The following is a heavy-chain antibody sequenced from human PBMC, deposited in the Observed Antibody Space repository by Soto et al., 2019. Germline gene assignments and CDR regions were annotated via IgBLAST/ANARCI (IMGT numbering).Heavy chain of an antibody. Sequence: EVQLVESGGGLVKPEGSLRLSCAASGFTFSHAWMSWVRQAPGKGLEWVGRIKSNTEGGTTAYAAPVKGRFTISRDDSKNRLYVQMNSLKTEDTAMYYCTTEGPGYWSGGSCYAIDYLGQGNLESVSS. J-gene: IGHJ4*02. CDR1: GFTFSHAW. V-gene: IGHV3-15*01. D-gene: IGHD2-15*01. CDR2: IKSNTEGGTT. CDR3: TTEGPGYWSGGSCYAIDY.